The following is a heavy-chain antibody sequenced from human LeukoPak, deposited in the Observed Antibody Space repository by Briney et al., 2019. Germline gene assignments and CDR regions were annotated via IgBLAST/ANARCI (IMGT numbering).Heavy chain of an antibody. J-gene: IGHJ4*02. CDR2: IWYDGNNE. V-gene: IGHV3-33*06. CDR1: GFTFSTYG. Sequence: PGNSLRLSCAASGFTFSTYGMHWVRQAPGKGLEWVALIWYDGNNEYYADSVKGRFTISRDNSKNTLFLQMNSLRAEDTAVYYCAKEGPYSSSWYYFDYWGQGTLVTVSS. CDR3: AKEGPYSSSWYYFDY. D-gene: IGHD6-13*01.